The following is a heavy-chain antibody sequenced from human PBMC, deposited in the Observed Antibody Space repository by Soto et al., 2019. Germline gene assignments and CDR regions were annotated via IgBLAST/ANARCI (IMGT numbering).Heavy chain of an antibody. D-gene: IGHD3-10*01. J-gene: IGHJ6*02. CDR1: GGTFSSYA. Sequence: QVQLVQSGAEVQKPGSSVKVSCKASGGTFSSYAISWVRQAPGQGLEWMGGIIPIFGTANYAQKFQGRVTITADESTSTAYMELSSLRSEDTAVYYCARTTMVRGVIITELPYYYGMDVWGQGTTVTVSS. V-gene: IGHV1-69*01. CDR3: ARTTMVRGVIITELPYYYGMDV. CDR2: IIPIFGTA.